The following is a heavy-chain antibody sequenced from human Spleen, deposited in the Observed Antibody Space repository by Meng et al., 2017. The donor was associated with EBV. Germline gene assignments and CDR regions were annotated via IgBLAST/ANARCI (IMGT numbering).Heavy chain of an antibody. CDR1: GGSFSGYY. CDR3: AIRPGIAAAQDP. J-gene: IGHJ5*02. CDR2: INHSGST. D-gene: IGHD6-13*01. V-gene: IGHV4-34*01. Sequence: QVQLQPWGAGLLKPSETLSLTCAGYGGSFSGYYWSWIRQPPGKGLEWIGEINHSGSTNYNPSLKSRVTISVDTSKNQFSLKLSSVTAADTAVYYCAIRPGIAAAQDPWGQGTLVTVSS.